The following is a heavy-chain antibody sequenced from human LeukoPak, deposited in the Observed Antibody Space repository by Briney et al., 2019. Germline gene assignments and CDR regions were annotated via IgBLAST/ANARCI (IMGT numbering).Heavy chain of an antibody. J-gene: IGHJ3*02. V-gene: IGHV4-4*07. Sequence: SETLSLTCTVSGGSISSYYWSWIRQPAGKGLEWIGRIYSSGSTDYNPSLKSRVTMSVDTSKNKFSLKLSSVTAADTAVYYCARRWLRQRAFDIWGQGTMVTVSS. CDR1: GGSISSYY. CDR3: ARRWLRQRAFDI. D-gene: IGHD5-12*01. CDR2: IYSSGST.